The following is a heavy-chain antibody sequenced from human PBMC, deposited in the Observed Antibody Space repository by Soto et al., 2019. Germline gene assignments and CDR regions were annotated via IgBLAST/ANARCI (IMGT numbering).Heavy chain of an antibody. D-gene: IGHD2-2*01. J-gene: IGHJ6*02. CDR3: AKGESTSSEPYYGMDV. Sequence: GGSLRLSGAASVFTFNDYGMSWVRQAPGKGLEWVSTISGSSGHIFYADFVKGRFTISRDNSRNTLYLQMNSLRVDDTAIYYCAKGESTSSEPYYGMDVWGQGTTVTVSS. CDR2: ISGSSGHI. CDR1: VFTFNDYG. V-gene: IGHV3-23*01.